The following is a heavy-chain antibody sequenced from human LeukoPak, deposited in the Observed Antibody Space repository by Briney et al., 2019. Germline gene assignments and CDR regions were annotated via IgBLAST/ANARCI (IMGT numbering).Heavy chain of an antibody. CDR3: ARRMGSGYFVDYFDY. J-gene: IGHJ4*02. CDR1: GYSFSSYW. Sequence: GESLKISCKGSGYSFSSYWINWVRQMPGKGLEWMGRIDASDSYTNYSPSFEGHVTISVDKAISTAYLQWSSLEASDTAIYFCARRMGSGYFVDYFDYWGQGTLVTVSS. D-gene: IGHD5-12*01. V-gene: IGHV5-10-1*01. CDR2: IDASDSYT.